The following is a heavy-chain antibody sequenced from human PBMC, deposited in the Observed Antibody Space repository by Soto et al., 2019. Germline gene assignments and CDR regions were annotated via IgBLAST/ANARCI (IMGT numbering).Heavy chain of an antibody. CDR3: ARGRSHEWELLVQYFDY. CDR1: GGSVSNSY. V-gene: IGHV4-59*02. Sequence: KTSETLSLTCTVPGGSVSNSYWGWIRQPPGKGLEWVAYVYYSGSTNYNPSLGSRVTISVDKSKNQFSLKMTSVTGADTAVYYCARGRSHEWELLVQYFDYWGQGTLVTVSS. D-gene: IGHD1-26*01. CDR2: VYYSGST. J-gene: IGHJ4*02.